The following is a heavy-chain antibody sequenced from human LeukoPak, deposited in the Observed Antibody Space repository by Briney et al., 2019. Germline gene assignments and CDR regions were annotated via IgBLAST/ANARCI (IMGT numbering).Heavy chain of an antibody. CDR1: GGSINSSSYS. J-gene: IGHJ3*02. CDR2: IYYSGST. V-gene: IGHV4-39*01. Sequence: KASETLSLTCTVSGGSINSSSYSWGWIRQPPGKGLEWIGSIYYSGSTYYNPSLKSRVTISVDTSKNQFSLKLSSVTAADTAVHYCARAPLEYYYDSSGYYPPRGGAFDIWGQGTMVTVSS. D-gene: IGHD3-22*01. CDR3: ARAPLEYYYDSSGYYPPRGGAFDI.